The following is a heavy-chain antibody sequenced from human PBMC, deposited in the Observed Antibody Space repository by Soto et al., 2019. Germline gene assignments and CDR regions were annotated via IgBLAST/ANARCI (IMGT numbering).Heavy chain of an antibody. V-gene: IGHV1-8*01. J-gene: IGHJ4*03. CDR3: GEEPSRRWRFGH. Sequence: QVPLVQSGAEVKKPGASVKVSCKASGYTFTSYDINWVRQATGQGLEWMGWMNPNSGNTGYAQKFQGRVTMTRNTSKNTGQKELNRLRFEDPAGLYWGEEPSRRWRFGHWGPGTPGTLS. CDR1: GYTFTSYD. D-gene: IGHD6-13*01. CDR2: MNPNSGNT.